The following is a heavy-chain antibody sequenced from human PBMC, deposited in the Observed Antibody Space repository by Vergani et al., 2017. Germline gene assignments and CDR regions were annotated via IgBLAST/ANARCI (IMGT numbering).Heavy chain of an antibody. CDR3: ARGQAPYGVVIIHPYYYYMDV. Sequence: QVQLQESGPGLVKPSQTLSLTCTVPGGSISRGSYYWSWIRQPAGKGLEWIECIYTSGSTNYNPSLKSRVTISVDTSKNQFSLKLSSVTAADTAVYYCARGQAPYGVVIIHPYYYYMDVWGKGTTVTVSS. CDR1: GGSISRGSYY. V-gene: IGHV4-61*02. CDR2: IYTSGST. J-gene: IGHJ6*03. D-gene: IGHD3-3*01.